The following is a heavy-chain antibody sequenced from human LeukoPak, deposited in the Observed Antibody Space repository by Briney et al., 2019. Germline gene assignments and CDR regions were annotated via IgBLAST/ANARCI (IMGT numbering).Heavy chain of an antibody. CDR1: GFTFSSYG. V-gene: IGHV3-30*18. J-gene: IGHJ4*02. D-gene: IGHD3-10*01. CDR3: AKDQYYGSGSSIDY. Sequence: PGGSLRLSCAASGFTFSSYGMHWVRQAPGKGLEWVAVISYDGSNKYYADSVKGRFTISRDNSKNTLYLQMNSLRAEDTAVYYCAKDQYYGSGSSIDYWGQGTLVTVSS. CDR2: ISYDGSNK.